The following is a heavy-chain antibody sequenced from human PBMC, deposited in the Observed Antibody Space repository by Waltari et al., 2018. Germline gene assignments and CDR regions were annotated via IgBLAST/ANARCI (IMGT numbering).Heavy chain of an antibody. CDR3: AKDQGGHFDY. V-gene: IGHV3-7*01. J-gene: IGHJ4*02. D-gene: IGHD3-16*01. CDR1: GFTLSNYW. Sequence: EMQLVESGGGLVQPGGSLRLSCAVSGFTLSNYWMTWVRQAPGKGLEWVANIKQDGSEKSYVDSVKGRFTISRDNSKNSVYLQMNSVRAEDTALYYCAKDQGGHFDYWGQGTLVTVSS. CDR2: IKQDGSEK.